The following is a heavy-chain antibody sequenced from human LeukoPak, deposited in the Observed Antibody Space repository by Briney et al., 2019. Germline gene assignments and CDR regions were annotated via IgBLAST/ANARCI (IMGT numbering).Heavy chain of an antibody. CDR3: VTDGDKWNDFEY. J-gene: IGHJ4*02. V-gene: IGHV3-7*01. Sequence: TGGSLRLSCAASGLSISNFWMHWLRQAPGKGLEWVAIIDKNGNEIKYVDSVKGRFTLSRDNAKNSVYLQMNSLRTEDTALYYCVTDGDKWNDFEYWGQGTLVTVSS. D-gene: IGHD1-1*01. CDR2: IDKNGNEI. CDR1: GLSISNFW.